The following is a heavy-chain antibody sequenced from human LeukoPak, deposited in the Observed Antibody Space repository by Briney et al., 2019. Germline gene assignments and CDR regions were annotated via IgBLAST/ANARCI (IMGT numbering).Heavy chain of an antibody. CDR2: IYTSGST. D-gene: IGHD3-3*01. CDR3: ARSASLFFDY. J-gene: IGHJ4*02. CDR1: GGSISSYY. V-gene: IGHV4-4*09. Sequence: SETLSLTCTVSGGSISSYYWSWIRQPPGKGLEWIGYIYTSGSTNYNPSLKSRVTISVDTSKNQFSLKLSSVTAADTAVYYCARSASLFFDYWGQGTLVTVYS.